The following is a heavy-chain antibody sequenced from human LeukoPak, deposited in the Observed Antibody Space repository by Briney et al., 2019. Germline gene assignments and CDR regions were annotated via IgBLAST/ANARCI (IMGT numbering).Heavy chain of an antibody. J-gene: IGHJ4*02. CDR3: ARGEYSGYYDY. D-gene: IGHD5-12*01. CDR1: GGSISSYY. Sequence: SETLSLTCTVSGGSISSYYWSWIRQPPGKGLEWIGYIYYSGSTNYNPSLKSRVTISVDTSKNQFSLKLSSVTAADTAVYYCARGEYSGYYDYWGQGTLVTVSS. CDR2: IYYSGST. V-gene: IGHV4-59*12.